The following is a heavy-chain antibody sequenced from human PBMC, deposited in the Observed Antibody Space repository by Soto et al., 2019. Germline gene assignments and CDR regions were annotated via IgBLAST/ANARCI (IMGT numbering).Heavy chain of an antibody. Sequence: QGQLVQSGAEVKKPGSSVKVSCKASGGTFSTYDICWVRQAPGQGLEWMGGIIPLFGTANYAQKFQGRASSIADESTRTAYMELRRLRSEDTAVYSCAINEGTDGYKFAYWGQGTLFSVSS. V-gene: IGHV1-69*01. D-gene: IGHD5-12*01. J-gene: IGHJ4*02. CDR3: AINEGTDGYKFAY. CDR1: GGTFSTYD. CDR2: IIPLFGTA.